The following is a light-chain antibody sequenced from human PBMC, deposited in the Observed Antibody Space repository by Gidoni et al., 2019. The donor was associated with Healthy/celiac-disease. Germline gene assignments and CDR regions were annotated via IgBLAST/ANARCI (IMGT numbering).Light chain of an antibody. CDR3: QQSYSTPPT. V-gene: IGKV1-39*01. CDR2: AAS. Sequence: DMHMTQSPSSPSASVGDRVTITCRASQSNSSYLNWYQQKLGKAPKLLIYAASSLQIGVPSRFSGSGSGTDFTLTISSLQPEDFATYYCQQSYSTPPTFXQXTKVEIK. CDR1: QSNSSY. J-gene: IGKJ1*01.